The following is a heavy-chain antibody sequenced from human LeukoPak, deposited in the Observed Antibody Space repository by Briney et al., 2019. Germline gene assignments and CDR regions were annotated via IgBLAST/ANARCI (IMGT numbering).Heavy chain of an antibody. CDR1: GFTFSSYW. V-gene: IGHV3-64*01. CDR2: ISSNGGST. J-gene: IGHJ4*02. D-gene: IGHD6-13*01. CDR3: ARDETGSIAAAGTGAFDY. Sequence: GGSLRLSCAASGFTFSSYWMSWVRQAPGKGLEYVSAISSNGGSTYYANSVKGRFTISRDNSKNTLYLQMGSLRAEDMAVYYCARDETGSIAAAGTGAFDYWGQGTLVTVSS.